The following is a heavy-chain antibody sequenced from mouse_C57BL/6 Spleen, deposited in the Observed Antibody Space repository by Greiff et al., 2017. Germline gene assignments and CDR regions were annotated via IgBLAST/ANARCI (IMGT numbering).Heavy chain of an antibody. V-gene: IGHV6-3*01. Sequence: VKLVESGGGLVQPGGSMKLSCVASGFTFSNYWMNWVRQSPEKGLAWVAQIRLKSDNYATHYAESVKGRFTISRDDSKSSVYLQMNNLRAEDTGIYYCTRRLRREGFDYWGQGTTLTVSS. CDR1: GFTFSNYW. CDR2: IRLKSDNYAT. J-gene: IGHJ2*01. D-gene: IGHD2-12*01. CDR3: TRRLRREGFDY.